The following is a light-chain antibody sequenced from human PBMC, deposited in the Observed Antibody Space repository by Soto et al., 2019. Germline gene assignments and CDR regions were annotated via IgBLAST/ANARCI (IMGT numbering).Light chain of an antibody. J-gene: IGKJ3*01. Sequence: DVVMTQSPLSSPVTLGQPASISCRSNQSLVHSDGNTYLSWLQQRPGQPPRLLIYKVTNLFSAVPDRHSGSGAGTDFTLNISRVEAEYVGVSYCMQASQFLTFGPETRVEI. CDR1: QSLVHSDGNTY. V-gene: IGKV2-24*01. CDR2: KVT. CDR3: MQASQFLT.